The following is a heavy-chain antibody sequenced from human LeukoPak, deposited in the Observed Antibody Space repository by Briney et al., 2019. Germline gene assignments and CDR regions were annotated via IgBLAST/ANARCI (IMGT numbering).Heavy chain of an antibody. CDR1: GYTFTSYG. CDR2: ISAYNGNT. Sequence: ASVKVSCKASGYTFTSYGISWVRQAPGQGLEWMGWISAYNGNTNYAQKLQGRVTMTRDMSTSTVYMELSSLRSEDTAVYYCARGSGSNWFDPWGQGTLVTVSS. CDR3: ARGSGSNWFDP. V-gene: IGHV1-18*01. D-gene: IGHD5-12*01. J-gene: IGHJ5*02.